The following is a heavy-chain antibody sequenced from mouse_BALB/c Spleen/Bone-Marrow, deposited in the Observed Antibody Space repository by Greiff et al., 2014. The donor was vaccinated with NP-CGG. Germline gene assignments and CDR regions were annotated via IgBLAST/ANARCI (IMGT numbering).Heavy chain of an antibody. Sequence: QVQLQQSGPELVKPGASVRISCKASGYTFTSYYIHWVKQRPGQGLEWIGWIYPGNVNTKYNEKFKGKATLTADKSSSTAYMQLSSLTSEDSAVYFCARDYYGSSSFAYWGRGTLVTVSA. D-gene: IGHD1-1*01. V-gene: IGHV1S56*01. CDR1: GYTFTSYY. J-gene: IGHJ3*01. CDR3: ARDYYGSSSFAY. CDR2: IYPGNVNT.